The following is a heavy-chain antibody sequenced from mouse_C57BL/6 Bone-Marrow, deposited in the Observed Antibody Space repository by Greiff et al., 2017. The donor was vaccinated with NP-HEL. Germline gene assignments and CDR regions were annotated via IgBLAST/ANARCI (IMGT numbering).Heavy chain of an antibody. J-gene: IGHJ3*01. V-gene: IGHV1-81*01. CDR2: IYPRSGNT. CDR1: GYTFTSYG. D-gene: IGHD2-4*01. Sequence: VQLQQSGAELARPGASVKLSCKASGYTFTSYGISWVKQRTGQGLEWIGEIYPRSGNTYYNEKFKGKATLTADKSSSTAYMELRSLTSEDSAVYFCAENYDYTWCAYWGQGTLVTVSA. CDR3: AENYDYTWCAY.